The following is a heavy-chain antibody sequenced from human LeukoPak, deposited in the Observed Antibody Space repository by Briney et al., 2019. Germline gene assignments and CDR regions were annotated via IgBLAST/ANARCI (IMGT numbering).Heavy chain of an antibody. D-gene: IGHD6-19*01. CDR1: AFMFRSFE. J-gene: IGHJ4*02. CDR2: ISSGASTM. Sequence: AGSLRLSCAASAFMFRSFEMDWVRQAPGKGLEWVAYISSGASTMYYADSVKGRFTISRDDAKNSLFLQMNSLRGEDTAIYYCALLAVASDFDYWGQGTLVTVSS. CDR3: ALLAVASDFDY. V-gene: IGHV3-48*03.